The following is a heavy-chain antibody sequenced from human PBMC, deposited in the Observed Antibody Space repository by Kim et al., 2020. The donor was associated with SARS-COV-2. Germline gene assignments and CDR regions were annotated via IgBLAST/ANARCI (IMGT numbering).Heavy chain of an antibody. CDR2: IKSDGSSI. D-gene: IGHD3-3*02. CDR3: VRESSK. Sequence: GGSLRLSCAASGFSFSDYYMSWIRQAPGKGLEWVGYIKSDGSSIKYADSVNGRVTISRDNAKKSLSLQMNSLTPEATAAYDCVRESSKWGYGTLVTVS. V-gene: IGHV3-11*01. CDR1: GFSFSDYY. J-gene: IGHJ4*01.